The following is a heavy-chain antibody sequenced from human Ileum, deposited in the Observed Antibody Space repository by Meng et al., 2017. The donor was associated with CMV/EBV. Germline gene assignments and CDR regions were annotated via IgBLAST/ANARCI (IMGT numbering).Heavy chain of an antibody. D-gene: IGHD3-22*01. Sequence: RTCAVSGDSFSSNEWWSWVRQPPGKGVEWIGEIHHSGTPTYNPSLKSRVTISLDESKIEFSLKLSSVTAADTAVYYCTRNGYYSLDYWSPGTLVTVSS. CDR3: TRNGYYSLDY. J-gene: IGHJ4*02. V-gene: IGHV4-4*02. CDR2: IHHSGTP. CDR1: GDSFSSNEW.